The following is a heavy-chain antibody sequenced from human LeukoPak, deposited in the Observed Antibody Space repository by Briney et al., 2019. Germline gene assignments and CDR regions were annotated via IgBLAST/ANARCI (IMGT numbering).Heavy chain of an antibody. V-gene: IGHV4-59*01. J-gene: IGHJ4*02. CDR1: GGSISSYY. Sequence: PSQTLSLTCTVSGGSISSYYWSWIRQPPGKGQEWIGYIYYSGSTNYNPSLKSRVTISVDTSKNQFSLKLSSVTAADTAVYYCARGVAVACIYFDYWGQGTLVTVSS. CDR3: ARGVAVACIYFDY. CDR2: IYYSGST. D-gene: IGHD6-19*01.